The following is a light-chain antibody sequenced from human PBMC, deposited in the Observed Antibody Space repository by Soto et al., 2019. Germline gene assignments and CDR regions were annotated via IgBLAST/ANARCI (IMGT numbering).Light chain of an antibody. CDR3: QQYNNWPPLMYT. CDR1: QSVSSN. Sequence: EIVMTQSPATLSVSPGERATLSCRASQSVSSNLAWYQHKPGQAPRLLIYGASTRATGIPARFSGSGSGTEFTLTISSLQSEDFAVYFCQQYNNWPPLMYTFGQGTKLEIK. CDR2: GAS. J-gene: IGKJ2*01. V-gene: IGKV3-15*01.